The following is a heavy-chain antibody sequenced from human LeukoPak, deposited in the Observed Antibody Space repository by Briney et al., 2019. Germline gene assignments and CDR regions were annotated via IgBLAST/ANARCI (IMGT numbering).Heavy chain of an antibody. V-gene: IGHV3-7*03. J-gene: IGHJ4*02. CDR2: IKQDGSER. CDR1: GFTFVSYW. CDR3: ARPRDSGWSKTWDY. Sequence: GGSLRLSCAGSGFTFVSYWMTWVRQAPGKGLEWVANIKQDGSERYYVDSVKGRFTISRDNAQNSLYLQMNSLRAEDTAVYYCARPRDSGWSKTWDYWGQGTLVTVSS. D-gene: IGHD6-13*01.